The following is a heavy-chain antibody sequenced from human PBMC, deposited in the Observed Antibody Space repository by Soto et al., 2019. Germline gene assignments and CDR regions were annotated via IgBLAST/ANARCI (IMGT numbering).Heavy chain of an antibody. CDR3: VKDYGSDSNGSHFDY. D-gene: IGHD3-22*01. CDR2: ISWNSGLI. V-gene: IGHV3-9*01. J-gene: IGHJ4*02. Sequence: EVQLVESGGGLVQPGRSLRLSCAASGFRFDGYAMHWVRQAPGKGLEWVAGISWNSGLIGYADSVKGRFTISRDNAXXSIFLQMNSLRAEDTASYYCVKDYGSDSNGSHFDYWGQGTLVTVSS. CDR1: GFRFDGYA.